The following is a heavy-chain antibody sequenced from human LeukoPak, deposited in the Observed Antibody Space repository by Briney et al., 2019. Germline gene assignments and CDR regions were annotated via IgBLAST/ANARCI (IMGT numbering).Heavy chain of an antibody. CDR2: ISSSGSTI. J-gene: IGHJ4*02. Sequence: GGSLRLSCAASGFTVSSNYMSWIRQAPGKGLEWVSYISSSGSTIYYADSVKGRFTISRGNAKNSLYLQMNSLRAEDTAVYYCARRRDGYVDYWGQGTLVTVSS. D-gene: IGHD5-24*01. CDR3: ARRRDGYVDY. CDR1: GFTVSSNY. V-gene: IGHV3-11*01.